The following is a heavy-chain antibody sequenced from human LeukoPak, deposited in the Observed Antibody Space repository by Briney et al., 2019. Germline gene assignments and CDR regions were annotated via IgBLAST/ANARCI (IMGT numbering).Heavy chain of an antibody. J-gene: IGHJ6*02. CDR1: GGSLSSYY. CDR2: IYYSGST. V-gene: IGHV4-59*01. D-gene: IGHD1-26*01. Sequence: SETLSLTCTVSGGSLSSYYWSWIRQPPGKGLEWIGYIYYSGSTNYNPSLKSRVTISVDTSKNQFSLKLSSVTAADTAVYYCTSWDDYGMGVWGQGTTVTVSS. CDR3: TSWDDYGMGV.